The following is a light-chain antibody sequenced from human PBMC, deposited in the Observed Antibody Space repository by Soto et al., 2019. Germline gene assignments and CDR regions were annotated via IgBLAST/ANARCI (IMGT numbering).Light chain of an antibody. V-gene: IGKV3-15*01. CDR3: QQYGGSPIT. Sequence: EVVMTQSPATLSVSPGGRATLSCRASESVSRNLAWYQQKPGQAPRLLIYDASTRATGIPDRFSGSGSGTDFTLTITRLEPEDFALYYCQQYGGSPITFGLGTRLEI. CDR2: DAS. J-gene: IGKJ5*01. CDR1: ESVSRN.